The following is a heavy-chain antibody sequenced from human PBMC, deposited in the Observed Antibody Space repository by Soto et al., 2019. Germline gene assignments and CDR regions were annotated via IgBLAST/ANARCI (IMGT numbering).Heavy chain of an antibody. CDR2: ISDGGDLI. D-gene: IGHD2-15*01. J-gene: IGHJ4*02. V-gene: IGHV3-23*01. CDR3: AKRQGTGLAAKNFDF. Sequence: GGSLRLSCAASGFPFSNHAMSWVRQAPGKGLEWVSGISDGGDLIYYADSVKGRFSMSRDNSENMLYLQMTNLRAEDTAIYFCAKRQGTGLAAKNFDFWGQGTLVTVSS. CDR1: GFPFSNHA.